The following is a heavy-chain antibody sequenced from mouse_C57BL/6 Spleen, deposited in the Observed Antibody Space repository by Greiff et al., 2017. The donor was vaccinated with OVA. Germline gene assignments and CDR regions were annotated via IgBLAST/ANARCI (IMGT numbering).Heavy chain of an antibody. D-gene: IGHD2-2*01. Sequence: VQLKQSGAELVKPGASVKLSCTASGFNIKDYYMHWVKQRTEQGLEWIGRIDPEDGGTKYAPKFQGKATITADTSSNTAYLPLSSLTSEDTAVYYCARGRGYDGGDAMDDWGQGTSVTVSS. V-gene: IGHV14-2*01. J-gene: IGHJ4*01. CDR1: GFNIKDYY. CDR3: ARGRGYDGGDAMDD. CDR2: IDPEDGGT.